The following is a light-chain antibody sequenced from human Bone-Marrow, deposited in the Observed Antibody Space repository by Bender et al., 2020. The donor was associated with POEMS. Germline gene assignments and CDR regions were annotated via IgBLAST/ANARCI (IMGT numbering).Light chain of an antibody. Sequence: QSALTQPRSVSGSPGHSVTISCTGTSSNVGGHNYVSWYQQHPGKAPKLMIYEVSDRPSGISNRFSGSKSGNTASLTISGLQAEDEADYYCSSYTGSSTLVFGGGTKLTVL. CDR2: EVS. CDR3: SSYTGSSTLV. V-gene: IGLV2-14*01. CDR1: SSNVGGHNY. J-gene: IGLJ2*01.